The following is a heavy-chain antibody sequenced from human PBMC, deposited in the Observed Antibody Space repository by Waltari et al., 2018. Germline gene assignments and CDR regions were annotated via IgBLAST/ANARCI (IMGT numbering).Heavy chain of an antibody. CDR1: GFTFASYA. CDR2: ISTSGGTK. Sequence: EVQLVESGGGLVQPGRSLRLSCAASGFTFASYAMKGVRQAPGKGLEWVSAISTSGGTKYDADSVKGRCTISRDNSKNTLYLQMNSLRAEDTAIYYCAKDIRSNLYYYCGMDVWGQGTPVTVSS. J-gene: IGHJ6*02. CDR3: AKDIRSNLYYYCGMDV. D-gene: IGHD4-4*01. V-gene: IGHV3-23*04.